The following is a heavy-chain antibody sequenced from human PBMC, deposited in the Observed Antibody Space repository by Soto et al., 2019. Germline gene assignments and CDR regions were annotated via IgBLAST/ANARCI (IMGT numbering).Heavy chain of an antibody. CDR2: ISWNSGSI. Sequence: GGSLRLSCAASGFTFDDYAMHWVRQAPGKGLEWVSGISWNSGSIGYADSVKGRFTISRDNAKNSLYLQMNSLRAEDTALYYCAMGPSPPHNWNLLRLNAFDIWGQGTMVTVSS. D-gene: IGHD1-7*01. CDR3: AMGPSPPHNWNLLRLNAFDI. V-gene: IGHV3-9*01. J-gene: IGHJ3*02. CDR1: GFTFDDYA.